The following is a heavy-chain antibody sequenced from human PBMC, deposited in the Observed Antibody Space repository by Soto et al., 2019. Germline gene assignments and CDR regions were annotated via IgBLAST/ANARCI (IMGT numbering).Heavy chain of an antibody. CDR1: GVTFSRYA. Sequence: EVQLLESGGVWVQPGGSLRLSCAASGVTFSRYAMSWVRQAPGKGLEWVSAISGSGGSTDYADSVKGRFTISRDNSKNTLYLQMNSLRAEDTGVDYCAQGWRKGYWGQVTLVTVSS. CDR3: AQGWRKGY. V-gene: IGHV3-23*01. D-gene: IGHD2-15*01. CDR2: ISGSGGST. J-gene: IGHJ4*02.